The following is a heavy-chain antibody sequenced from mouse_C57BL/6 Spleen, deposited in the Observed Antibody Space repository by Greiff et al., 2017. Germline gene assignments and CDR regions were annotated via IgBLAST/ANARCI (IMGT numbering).Heavy chain of an antibody. CDR1: GFTFSDYY. Sequence: EVHLVESGGGLVQPGGSLKLSCAASGFTFSDYYMYWVRQTPEKRLEWVAYISNGGGSTYYPDTVKGRFTISRDNAKNTLYLQMSRLKSEDTAMYDCERRGNDYAMDYWGQGTSVTVSS. J-gene: IGHJ4*01. CDR2: ISNGGGST. V-gene: IGHV5-12*01. CDR3: ERRGNDYAMDY. D-gene: IGHD2-1*01.